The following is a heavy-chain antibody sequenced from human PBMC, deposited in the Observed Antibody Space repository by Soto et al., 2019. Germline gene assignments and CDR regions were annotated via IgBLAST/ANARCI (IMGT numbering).Heavy chain of an antibody. CDR3: AHSRSITIFGVVYYFEY. CDR1: GFSLSTSGVG. V-gene: IGHV2-5*02. D-gene: IGHD3-3*01. CDR2: IYWDDDK. Sequence: SGPTLVNPTQTLTLTCTFSGFSLSTSGVGVGWIRQPPGKALEWLALIYWDDDKRYSPSLKSRLTITKDTSKNQVVLTMTNMDPVDTATYYCAHSRSITIFGVVYYFEYWGQGTLVTVSS. J-gene: IGHJ4*02.